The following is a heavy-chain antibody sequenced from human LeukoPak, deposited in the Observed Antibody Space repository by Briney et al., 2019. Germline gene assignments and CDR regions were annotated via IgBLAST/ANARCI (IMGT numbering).Heavy chain of an antibody. J-gene: IGHJ4*02. Sequence: SETLSLTCTVSGGSISSGGYYWSWIRQHPGKGLEWIGYIYYSGSTYYNPSLKSRVTISVDTSKNQFSLKLSSVTAADTAVYYCARVLDYGGSPLYFDYWGQGTLVTVSS. CDR3: ARVLDYGGSPLYFDY. D-gene: IGHD4-23*01. CDR2: IYYSGST. CDR1: GGSISSGGYY. V-gene: IGHV4-31*03.